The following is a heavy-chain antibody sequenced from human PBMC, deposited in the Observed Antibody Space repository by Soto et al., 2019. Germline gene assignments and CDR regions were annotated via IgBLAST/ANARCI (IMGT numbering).Heavy chain of an antibody. CDR2: INPSGGST. V-gene: IGHV1-46*01. J-gene: IGHJ6*02. CDR3: ARARDCGGDCYDTYYYYGMDV. D-gene: IGHD2-21*02. Sequence: ASVKVSCKASGYTFTSYYMHWVRQAPGQGLEWMGIINPSGGSTSYAQKFQGRVTMTRDTSTSTVYMELSSLRSEDTAVYYCARARDCGGDCYDTYYYYGMDVWGQGTTVTVSS. CDR1: GYTFTSYY.